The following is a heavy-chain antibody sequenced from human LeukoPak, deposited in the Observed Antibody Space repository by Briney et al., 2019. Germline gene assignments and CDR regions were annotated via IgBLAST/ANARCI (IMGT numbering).Heavy chain of an antibody. D-gene: IGHD2-15*01. CDR2: LGNDEKTI. CDR3: AREKQSGRTPFDY. Sequence: GGSLRLSCVASGFTFTGHSMHWGRQAPGKGLELVAVLGNDEKTIFYADSVKGRFTLSRDNSKTTVYLQINSLRDGDTAVSYCAREKQSGRTPFDYWGQGSLVTVSS. V-gene: IGHV3-30*04. J-gene: IGHJ4*02. CDR1: GFTFTGHS.